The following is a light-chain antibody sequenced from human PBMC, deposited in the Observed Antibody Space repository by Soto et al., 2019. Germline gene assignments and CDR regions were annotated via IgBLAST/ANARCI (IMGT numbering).Light chain of an antibody. V-gene: IGLV2-14*01. J-gene: IGLJ1*01. CDR2: EVS. Sequence: QSVLTQPASVSGSPGQSITISCTGTSSDVGGYNCVSWYQQHPGKAPKLMIYEVSNRPSGVSNRFSGSKSGNAASLTISGLQAEDEADYYCSSYTSSSTKVFGTGTKLTVL. CDR3: SSYTSSSTKV. CDR1: SSDVGGYNC.